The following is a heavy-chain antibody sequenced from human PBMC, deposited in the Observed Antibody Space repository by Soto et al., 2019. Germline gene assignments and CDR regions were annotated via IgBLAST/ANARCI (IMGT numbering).Heavy chain of an antibody. D-gene: IGHD3-3*01. CDR2: ISSRSDSI. CDR3: ETERSVDRFGQYFPY. J-gene: IGHJ1*01. V-gene: IGHV3-21*01. Sequence: IIQATGKGLEWVSSISSRSDSIYYADSVKGRFTISRDNAQNSLYLHMNSLTSEDTAVYYCETERSVDRFGQYFPYLGPGTPVPVTS.